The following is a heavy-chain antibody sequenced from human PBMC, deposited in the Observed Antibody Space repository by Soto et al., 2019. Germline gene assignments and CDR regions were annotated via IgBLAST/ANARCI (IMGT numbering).Heavy chain of an antibody. J-gene: IGHJ5*02. D-gene: IGHD3-22*01. CDR2: INAGNGNT. CDR1: GYTFTSYA. Sequence: ASVKVSCKASGYTFTSYAMHWVRQAPGQRLEWMGWINAGNGNTKYSQKFQGRVTITRDTSANTAYMELSSLRSEDTAVYYCARDLRYYYDSSGSNEFDPWGQGTLGTVSA. V-gene: IGHV1-3*01. CDR3: ARDLRYYYDSSGSNEFDP.